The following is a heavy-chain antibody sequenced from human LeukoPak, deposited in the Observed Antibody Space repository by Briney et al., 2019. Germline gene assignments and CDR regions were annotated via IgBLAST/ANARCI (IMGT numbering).Heavy chain of an antibody. D-gene: IGHD2-2*01. CDR3: ASSDIVVVPAATYFDY. CDR1: GGSISSYY. V-gene: IGHV4-4*07. Sequence: SETLSLTCTVSGGSISSYYWSWIRQPAGKGLEWIGRIYTSGSTNYNPSLKSRVTMSVDTSKNQFSLKLSSVTAADTAVYYCASSDIVVVPAATYFDYWGQGTLVTVSS. CDR2: IYTSGST. J-gene: IGHJ4*02.